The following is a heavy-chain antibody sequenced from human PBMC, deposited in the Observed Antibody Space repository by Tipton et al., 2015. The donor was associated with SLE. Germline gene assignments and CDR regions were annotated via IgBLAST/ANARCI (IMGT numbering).Heavy chain of an antibody. CDR1: GGSISSYY. CDR3: ASLLVGGSYYGYFDY. D-gene: IGHD1-26*01. Sequence: TLSLTCTVSGGSISSYYWGLIRQPPGKGLEWMGSIYHSGSTYYNPSPKSRVTISVDTSKNQFSLKLSSVTAADTAVYYCASLLVGGSYYGYFDYWGQGTLVTVSS. J-gene: IGHJ4*02. V-gene: IGHV4-38-2*02. CDR2: IYHSGST.